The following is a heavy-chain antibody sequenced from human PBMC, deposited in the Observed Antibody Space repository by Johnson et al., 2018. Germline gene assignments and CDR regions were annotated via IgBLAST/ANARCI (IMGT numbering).Heavy chain of an antibody. J-gene: IGHJ1*01. Sequence: QVQLQESGPGLVKPSETLSLTCTVSGGSMSDYYWGWIRQPPGKGLEWIGYIYYSGNTNYNPSLKSRAPISGDRSKNQFSRKLYSVTAAETAVYYWAGDGGYDSSGNDLSEYFQYWGQGTLVTVSS. V-gene: IGHV4-59*01. CDR3: AGDGGYDSSGNDLSEYFQY. CDR1: GGSMSDYY. D-gene: IGHD3-22*01. CDR2: IYYSGNT.